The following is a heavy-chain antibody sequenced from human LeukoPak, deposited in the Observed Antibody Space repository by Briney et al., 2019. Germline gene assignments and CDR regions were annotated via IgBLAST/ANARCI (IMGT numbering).Heavy chain of an antibody. Sequence: SETLSLTCAVYGGSFSGYYWSWIRQPPGKGLEWIGEINHSGSTNYNPSLKSRVTISVDTSKNQFSLKLSSVTAADTAVYYCARVRGTAMASGPFDYWGQGTLVIVSS. CDR2: INHSGST. D-gene: IGHD5-18*01. V-gene: IGHV4-34*01. CDR3: ARVRGTAMASGPFDY. J-gene: IGHJ4*02. CDR1: GGSFSGYY.